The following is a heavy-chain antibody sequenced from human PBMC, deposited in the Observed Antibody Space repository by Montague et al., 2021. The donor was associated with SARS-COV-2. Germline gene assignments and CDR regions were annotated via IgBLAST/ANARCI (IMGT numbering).Heavy chain of an antibody. V-gene: IGHV4-34*01. CDR1: GGSFSGYY. CDR3: ARKPSRGITIFGVVTASYYLDD. CDR2: INHSGST. J-gene: IGHJ4*02. Sequence: SETLSLTSAVYGGSFSGYYWSWIRQPPGKGLQWIGSINHSGSTYYNPSLKSRVTISVDTSKNQFSLKLSSVTAADTAVYYCARKPSRGITIFGVVTASYYLDDWGQGTLVTVSS. D-gene: IGHD3-3*01.